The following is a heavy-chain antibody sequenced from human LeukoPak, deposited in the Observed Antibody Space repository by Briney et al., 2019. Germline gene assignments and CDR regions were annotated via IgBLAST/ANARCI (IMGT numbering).Heavy chain of an antibody. CDR3: ARDRSTGYSSGWATPREDY. D-gene: IGHD6-19*01. J-gene: IGHJ4*02. CDR1: GFTFSSYG. V-gene: IGHV3-23*01. Sequence: GGSLRLSCAASGFTFSSYGMSWVRQAPGKGLEWVSSISGSGGNVYYAGSVRGRFTISRDNSKNTVYLQMNSLRAEDTAVYYCARDRSTGYSSGWATPREDYWGQGTLVTVSS. CDR2: ISGSGGNV.